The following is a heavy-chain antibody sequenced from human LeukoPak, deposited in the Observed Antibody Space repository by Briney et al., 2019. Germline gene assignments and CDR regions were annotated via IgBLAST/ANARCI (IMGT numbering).Heavy chain of an antibody. V-gene: IGHV3-21*01. CDR3: ARGPDYYGSGSYY. Sequence: GGSLRLSCAASGFTFSTYSMNWVRQAPGKGLEWVSSISSSSSYIYYADSVQGRFTISGDNAKNSLYLQMNSLRAEDTAVYYCARGPDYYGSGSYYWGQGTLVTVSS. D-gene: IGHD3-10*01. J-gene: IGHJ4*02. CDR2: ISSSSSYI. CDR1: GFTFSTYS.